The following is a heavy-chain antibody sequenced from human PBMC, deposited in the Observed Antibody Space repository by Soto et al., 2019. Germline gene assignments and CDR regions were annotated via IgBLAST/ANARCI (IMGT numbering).Heavy chain of an antibody. D-gene: IGHD1-1*01. J-gene: IGHJ4*02. CDR2: ISGSSSDT. CDR3: ARPVRQPLD. V-gene: IGHV3-11*05. CDR1: GFTFSDYY. Sequence: QVQLVESGGGLVKPGGSLRLSCAASGFTFSDYYMAWIRQAPGKGLEWVSYISGSSSDTNYADSVKGRFTISRDNAKNSLYLQMNSLRVEDTAVYYCARPVRQPLDWGQGTLVTVSS.